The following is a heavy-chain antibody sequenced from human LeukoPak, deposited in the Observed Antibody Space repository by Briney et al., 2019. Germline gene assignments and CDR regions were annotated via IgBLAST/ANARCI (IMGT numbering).Heavy chain of an antibody. CDR3: ARAGRRLFGVLIPLSFDY. D-gene: IGHD3-3*01. V-gene: IGHV1-58*02. J-gene: IGHJ4*02. CDR2: IVVGSGNT. CDR1: GFTFTSSA. Sequence: SVQVSCQASGFTFTSSAMQWVRQARGQRLEWIGWIVVGSGNTNYAQKFQERVTITRDMSTSTTYMELSSLRSDDTAVYYCARAGRRLFGVLIPLSFDYWGQGTPVTVSS.